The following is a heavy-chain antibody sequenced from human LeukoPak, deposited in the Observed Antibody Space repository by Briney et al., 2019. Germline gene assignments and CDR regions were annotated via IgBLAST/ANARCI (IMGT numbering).Heavy chain of an antibody. D-gene: IGHD3-22*01. J-gene: IGHJ2*01. CDR2: IFYSGIT. V-gene: IGHV4-59*01. CDR3: ARGAYYYDSSGYNWYFDL. CDR1: GGSISSYY. Sequence: PSETLSLTCTVSGGSISSYYWSWIRQPPGKGLEWIGYIFYSGITNYNPSLKSRVTISIDTSKNQFSLKLSSVTAADTAVYYCARGAYYYDSSGYNWYFDLWGRGTLVTASS.